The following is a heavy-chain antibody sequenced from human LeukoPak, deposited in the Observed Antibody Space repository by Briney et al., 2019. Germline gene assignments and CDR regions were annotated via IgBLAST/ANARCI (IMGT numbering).Heavy chain of an antibody. CDR3: AREREERWLQLVDY. D-gene: IGHD5-24*01. J-gene: IGHJ4*02. CDR1: GFSVSNNY. V-gene: IGHV3-48*02. CDR2: INCSSSTI. Sequence: PGGSLRLSCAASGFSVSNNYMSWVRQAPGKGLEWVSYINCSSSTIYYADSVKGRFTISSDNAKNSLYLQMNSLRDEDTAVYSCAREREERWLQLVDYWGQGTLVT.